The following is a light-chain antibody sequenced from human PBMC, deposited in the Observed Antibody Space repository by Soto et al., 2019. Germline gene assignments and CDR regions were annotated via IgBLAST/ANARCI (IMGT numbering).Light chain of an antibody. CDR3: QQFNNYSSYT. Sequence: AIQLTQSPSSLSASVGARVTITCRASQGISSALAWYQQKPGKAPKLLIYDASSLVSGVPSRFSGSGSGTDFTLTISSLQPEDFATYYCQQFNNYSSYTFGQGTKLEIK. V-gene: IGKV1D-13*01. CDR1: QGISSA. J-gene: IGKJ2*01. CDR2: DAS.